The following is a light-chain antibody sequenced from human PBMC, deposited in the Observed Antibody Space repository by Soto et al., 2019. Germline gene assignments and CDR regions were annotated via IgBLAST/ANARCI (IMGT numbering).Light chain of an antibody. Sequence: PGERATLSCRASRSVTNNYLAWHQQKPGQTPRLLIYGASGRATGIPDRFSGSGSGTDFTLTISRLEPEDFAVYYCQQHGSSPITFGQGTRLEI. J-gene: IGKJ5*01. CDR2: GAS. CDR1: RSVTNNY. CDR3: QQHGSSPIT. V-gene: IGKV3-20*01.